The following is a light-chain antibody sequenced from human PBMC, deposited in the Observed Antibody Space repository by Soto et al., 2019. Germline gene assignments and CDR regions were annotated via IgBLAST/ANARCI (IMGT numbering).Light chain of an antibody. CDR2: AAS. J-gene: IGKJ2*01. CDR1: QSISSY. CDR3: QQSYSTGYT. V-gene: IGKV1-39*01. Sequence: DIQMTQSPSSLSASVGDRVTITCRASQSISSYLNWYQQKPGKAPKLLIYAASSLQSGDPSRFSGSGSGTDFTLTISSLQPEDFATYYCQQSYSTGYTFGQGTKVDIK.